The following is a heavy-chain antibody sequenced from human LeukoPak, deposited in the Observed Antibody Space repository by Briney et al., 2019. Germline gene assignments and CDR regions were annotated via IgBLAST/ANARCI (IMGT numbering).Heavy chain of an antibody. Sequence: PSETLSLTCTVSGASISSSDYYWGWIRQPPGKGLEWIGSIYYSGSTYYSPSLKSRVTMSVGTSKNQFSLKLNSVTAADTAVYHCARHHRRDSSGWGARWFGPWGQGTLVTVSS. CDR1: GASISSSDYY. CDR2: IYYSGST. J-gene: IGHJ5*02. V-gene: IGHV4-39*01. CDR3: ARHHRRDSSGWGARWFGP. D-gene: IGHD6-19*01.